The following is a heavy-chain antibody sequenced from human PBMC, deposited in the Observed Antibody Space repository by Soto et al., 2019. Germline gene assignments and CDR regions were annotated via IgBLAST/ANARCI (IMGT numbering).Heavy chain of an antibody. CDR2: IDHTGST. D-gene: IGHD2-21*02. V-gene: IGHV4-34*01. CDR3: TRGTPTVTVTVN. CDR1: GGAFRDYY. J-gene: IGHJ4*02. Sequence: LSLTCAIYGGAFRDYYRSWIRQPPGKGLEWIGEIDHTGSTNYNPSLKSRVTVSVDTSKNEISLKLRSVTAADTAVYYCTRGTPTVTVTVNWGQGTLVTVSS.